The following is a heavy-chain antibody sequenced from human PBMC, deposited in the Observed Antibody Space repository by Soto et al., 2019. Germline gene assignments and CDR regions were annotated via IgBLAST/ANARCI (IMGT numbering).Heavy chain of an antibody. Sequence: SETLSLTCTVSGVSVSANVYWSWIRQSPGKGLEWIGCSYYRGGAKYNPSLKSRVTISVDTSKNQFSLKLSSVTAADTAVYYCGAQDYVAKGYHF. CDR3: GAQDYVAKGYHF. CDR1: GVSVSANVY. D-gene: IGHD4-17*01. J-gene: IGHJ4*01. V-gene: IGHV4-59*08. CDR2: SYYRGGA.